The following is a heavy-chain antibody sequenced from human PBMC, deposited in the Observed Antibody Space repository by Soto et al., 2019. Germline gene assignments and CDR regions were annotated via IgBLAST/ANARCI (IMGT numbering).Heavy chain of an antibody. CDR3: AHRRQGINWNVFYFDY. CDR2: IYWDDDK. D-gene: IGHD1-20*01. V-gene: IGHV2-5*02. Sequence: QITLKESGPTLVKPTQTLTLTCTFSGFSLSTSGVGVGWIRQPPGKALEWLALIYWDDDKRYSPSLKSRLTNTKDTSKTQVGLTMTNMDPVDTATYYCAHRRQGINWNVFYFDYWGQGTLVTVSS. CDR1: GFSLSTSGVG. J-gene: IGHJ4*02.